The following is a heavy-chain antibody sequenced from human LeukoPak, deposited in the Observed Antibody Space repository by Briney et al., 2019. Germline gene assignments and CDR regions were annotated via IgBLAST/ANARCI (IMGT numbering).Heavy chain of an antibody. CDR2: IYYGGST. V-gene: IGHV4-59*01. Sequence: SETLSLTCTVSGGSISSYYWSWIRQPPGKGLEWIGHIYYGGSTNYNPSLKSRATISVDTSKNQFSLKLRSVTAADTAVYYCARVGSGTWFDTWSQGTLVTVSS. D-gene: IGHD3-16*01. J-gene: IGHJ5*02. CDR3: ARVGSGTWFDT. CDR1: GGSISSYY.